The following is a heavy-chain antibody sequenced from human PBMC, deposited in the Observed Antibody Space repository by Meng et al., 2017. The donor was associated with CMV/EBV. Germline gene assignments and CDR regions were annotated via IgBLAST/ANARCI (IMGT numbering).Heavy chain of an antibody. CDR1: GGSISSSSYY. D-gene: IGHD3-3*01. J-gene: IGHJ4*02. CDR3: ARSYEFWSGYYFDY. V-gene: IGHV4-39*01. CDR2: INYSGRT. Sequence: GSLSLTCTVSGGSISSSSYYWGWIRQPPRKGLEWIGSINYSGRTYYNPSLKSRVTISVDTSKNQVSLKLSSVTAADTAVYYCARSYEFWSGYYFDYWGQGTLVTVSS.